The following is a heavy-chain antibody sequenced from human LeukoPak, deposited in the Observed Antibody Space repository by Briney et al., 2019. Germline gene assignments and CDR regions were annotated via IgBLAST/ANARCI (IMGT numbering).Heavy chain of an antibody. Sequence: PSETLSLTRAVYGGSFSGYYWSWIRQPPGKGLEWIGEINHSGSTNYNPSLKSRVTISVDTSKNQFSLKLSSVTAADTAVYYCARGRYCSSTSCYFFKAMGYFQHWGQGTLVTVSS. V-gene: IGHV4-34*01. D-gene: IGHD2-2*01. J-gene: IGHJ1*01. CDR1: GGSFSGYY. CDR2: INHSGST. CDR3: ARGRYCSSTSCYFFKAMGYFQH.